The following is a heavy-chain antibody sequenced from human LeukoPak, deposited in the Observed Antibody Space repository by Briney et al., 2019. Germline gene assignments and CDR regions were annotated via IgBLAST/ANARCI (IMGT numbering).Heavy chain of an antibody. J-gene: IGHJ4*02. D-gene: IGHD4-17*01. CDR1: VFTFSIYG. Sequence: GGSLRLSCAASVFTFSIYGFHWVRQAPGKGLEWVAFIPSDGSDNYYANSVKGRFTISRDNSKNTLYLQMNSLRSEDTAVYYCAKGLGDYDDFRLGYWGQGTLVTVSS. CDR2: IPSDGSDN. CDR3: AKGLGDYDDFRLGY. V-gene: IGHV3-30*02.